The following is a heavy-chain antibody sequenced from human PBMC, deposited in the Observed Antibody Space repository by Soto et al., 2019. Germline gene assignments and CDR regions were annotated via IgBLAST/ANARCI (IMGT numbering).Heavy chain of an antibody. CDR2: IIPIFGTA. Sequence: GASVTVSCTASGGTFSSYAISWVRQAPGQGLEWMGGIIPIFGTANYAQKFQGRVTITADESTSTAYMELSSLRSEDTAVYYCASRADYYGSGSYDPFGYYYYYGMDVWGQGTTVTVSS. CDR1: GGTFSSYA. D-gene: IGHD3-10*01. J-gene: IGHJ6*02. CDR3: ASRADYYGSGSYDPFGYYYYYGMDV. V-gene: IGHV1-69*13.